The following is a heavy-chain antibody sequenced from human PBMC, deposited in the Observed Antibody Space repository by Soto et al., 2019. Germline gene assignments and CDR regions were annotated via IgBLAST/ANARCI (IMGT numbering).Heavy chain of an antibody. CDR1: GGTFSSYT. CDR3: AREGFYSGSYYGSYFDY. D-gene: IGHD1-26*01. V-gene: IGHV1-69*04. J-gene: IGHJ4*02. CDR2: IIPILGIA. Sequence: GASVKVSCKASGGTFSSYTISWVRQAPGQGLEWMGRIIPILGIANYAQKFQGRVTITADKSTSTAYMELSSLRSEDTAVYYCAREGFYSGSYYGSYFDYWGQGTLVTVPS.